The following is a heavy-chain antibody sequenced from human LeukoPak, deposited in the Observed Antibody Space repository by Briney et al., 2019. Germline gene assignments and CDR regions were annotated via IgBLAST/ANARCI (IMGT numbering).Heavy chain of an antibody. D-gene: IGHD6-19*01. CDR2: INPNSGGT. J-gene: IGHJ1*01. CDR1: GYTLTGYY. V-gene: IGHV1-2*02. CDR3: ARDPGIAVAGKYLQH. Sequence: ASVKVSCKASGYTLTGYYMHWVRQVPGQGLEWMGWINPNSGGTNYAQKFQGRVTMTRDTSISTAYMELSRLRSDDTAVYYCARDPGIAVAGKYLQHWGQGTLVTVSS.